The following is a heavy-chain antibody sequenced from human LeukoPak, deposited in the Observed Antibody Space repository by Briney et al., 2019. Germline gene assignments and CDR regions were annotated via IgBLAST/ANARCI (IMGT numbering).Heavy chain of an antibody. V-gene: IGHV5-51*01. CDR3: ARQSSSWYGPMRDDAFDI. CDR2: LYSGDSDI. J-gene: IGHJ3*02. CDR1: GYSFTSYW. D-gene: IGHD6-13*01. Sequence: GESLKISCKGSGYSFTSYWIGWVRQLPGKGLEGMGVLYSGDSDIRYRPSFQGQVTISADKPSTTAYLQWSSLKASDTAMYHCARQSSSWYGPMRDDAFDIWGQGTMVTVSS.